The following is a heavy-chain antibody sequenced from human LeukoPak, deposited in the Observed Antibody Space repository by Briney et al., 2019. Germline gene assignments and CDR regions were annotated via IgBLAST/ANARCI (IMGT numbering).Heavy chain of an antibody. J-gene: IGHJ4*02. CDR1: GFTFSSYG. Sequence: GRSLRLSCAASGFTFSSYGIHWVRQAPGKGLEWVSAISGSGGSTYYADSVKGRFTISRDNSKNTLYLQMNSLRAEDTAVYYCAKGLGYNLGYWGQGTLVTVSS. CDR2: ISGSGGST. CDR3: AKGLGYNLGY. V-gene: IGHV3-23*01. D-gene: IGHD1-14*01.